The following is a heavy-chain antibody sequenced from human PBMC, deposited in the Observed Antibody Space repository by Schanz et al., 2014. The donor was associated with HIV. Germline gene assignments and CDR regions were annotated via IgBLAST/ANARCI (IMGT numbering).Heavy chain of an antibody. CDR3: ARARAKIEGRPVGNWFDP. CDR1: GYTFSSYA. J-gene: IGHJ5*02. CDR2: MNPNSGHT. D-gene: IGHD6-6*01. V-gene: IGHV1-8*01. Sequence: QVQLVQSGAEVTEPGASVKVSCEASGYTFSSYAINWVRQATGQGLEWMGWMNPNSGHTGYAQKFQGRVDMTRTTSISTAYMELRGLTSEDTAVYFCARARAKIEGRPVGNWFDPWGQGTLVTVSS.